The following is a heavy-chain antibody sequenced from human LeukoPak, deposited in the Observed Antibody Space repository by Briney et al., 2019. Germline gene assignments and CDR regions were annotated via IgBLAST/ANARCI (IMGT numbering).Heavy chain of an antibody. V-gene: IGHV1-69*13. D-gene: IGHD2-2*01. CDR2: IIPIFGTA. CDR1: GGTFSSYA. J-gene: IGHJ6*03. Sequence: ASVKVSCKASGGTFSSYAISWVRQAPGQGLEWMGGIIPIFGTANYAQKFQGRVTITADESTSTAYMELSSLRSEDTAAYYCAASRPEHYYYYMDVWGKGTTVTVSS. CDR3: AASRPEHYYYYMDV.